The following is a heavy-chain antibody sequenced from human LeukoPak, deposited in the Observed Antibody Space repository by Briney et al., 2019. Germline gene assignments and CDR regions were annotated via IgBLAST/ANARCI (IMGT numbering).Heavy chain of an antibody. J-gene: IGHJ5*02. CDR2: ISAYNGNT. D-gene: IGHD2-15*01. CDR3: ARGPRPGYCSGGSCEGWFDP. Sequence: ASVKVSCKASGYTFTSYGISWVRQAPGQGLEWMGWISAYNGNTNYALKLQGRVTMTTDTSTSTAYMELRSLRSDDTAVYYCARGPRPGYCSGGSCEGWFDPWGQGTLVTVSS. CDR1: GYTFTSYG. V-gene: IGHV1-18*04.